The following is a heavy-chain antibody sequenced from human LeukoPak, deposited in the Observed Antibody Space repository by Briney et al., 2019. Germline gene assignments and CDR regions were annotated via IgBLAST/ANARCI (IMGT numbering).Heavy chain of an antibody. Sequence: ASVKVSCKASGYTFTSYYTHWVRQAPGQGLEWMGIINPSGVSTIYAQIFQGRVTMTRDTSTSTVYMALSSLRSEDTAVYYCARGLGIGWFDPWGQGTLVTVSS. V-gene: IGHV1-46*01. J-gene: IGHJ5*02. CDR3: ARGLGIGWFDP. D-gene: IGHD7-27*01. CDR1: GYTFTSYY. CDR2: INPSGVST.